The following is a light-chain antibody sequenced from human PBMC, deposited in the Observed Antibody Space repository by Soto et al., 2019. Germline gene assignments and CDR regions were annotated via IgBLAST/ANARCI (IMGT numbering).Light chain of an antibody. CDR2: DAS. CDR1: QDISNF. CDR3: QQYKSLPLT. J-gene: IGKJ4*01. Sequence: DILMTQSPSSLSASVGDRVTITCQASQDISNFLNWYRQKPGEAPNLLIYDASTLEAGVPFRFTGSGSGSYFSFTISSLQPEDVATYYCQQYKSLPLTVGGGTKVDIK. V-gene: IGKV1-33*01.